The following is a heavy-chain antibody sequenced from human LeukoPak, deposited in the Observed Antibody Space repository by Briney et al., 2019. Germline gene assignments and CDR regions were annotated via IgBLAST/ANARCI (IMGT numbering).Heavy chain of an antibody. CDR2: INHSGST. CDR1: GGSFSGYY. V-gene: IGHV4-34*01. J-gene: IGHJ5*02. Sequence: SETLSLTCAVYGGSFSGYYWSWIRQPPGKGLEWIGEINHSGSTNYNPSLKRRVTISVDTSKTQFSLKLSSVTAADTAVYYCARDREYCSSTSCSGNGFDPWGQGTLVTVSS. D-gene: IGHD2-2*01. CDR3: ARDREYCSSTSCSGNGFDP.